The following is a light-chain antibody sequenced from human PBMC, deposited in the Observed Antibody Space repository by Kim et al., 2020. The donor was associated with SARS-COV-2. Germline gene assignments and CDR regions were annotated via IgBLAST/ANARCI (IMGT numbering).Light chain of an antibody. J-gene: IGKJ4*01. Sequence: SPRETAARSGRASQSVSSSYLAWYQQKPGQAPRLLIYGASSRATGIPDRFSGSGSGTDFTLTISRLEPEDFAVYYCQQYGSSSLTFGGGTKVDIK. CDR3: QQYGSSSLT. CDR2: GAS. V-gene: IGKV3-20*01. CDR1: QSVSSSY.